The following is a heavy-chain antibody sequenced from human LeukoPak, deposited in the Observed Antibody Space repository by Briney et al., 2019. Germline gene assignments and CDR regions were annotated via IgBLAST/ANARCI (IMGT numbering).Heavy chain of an antibody. CDR2: ISAYNGNT. V-gene: IGHV1-18*01. CDR1: GYTFTSYG. CDR3: ARDPLYCSGGSCYPKYHFDY. D-gene: IGHD2-15*01. J-gene: IGHJ4*02. Sequence: GASVKVSCKASGYTFTSYGISWVRQAPGQGLEWMGWISAYNGNTNYAQKLQGRVTMTTDTSTSTAYMELRSLRSDDTAVYYCARDPLYCSGGSCYPKYHFDYWGQGTLVTVSS.